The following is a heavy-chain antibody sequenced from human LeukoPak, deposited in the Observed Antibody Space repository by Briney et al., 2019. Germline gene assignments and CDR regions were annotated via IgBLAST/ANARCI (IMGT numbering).Heavy chain of an antibody. CDR1: GYTFTSYD. CDR3: ARDGLIAVGFDY. D-gene: IGHD6-19*01. Sequence: GASVKVSCKASGYTFTSYDINWVRQATGQGLEWMGWMNPNSGNTGYAQKFQGRVTMTRNTSISTAYMELSSLRSEDTAVYYCARDGLIAVGFDYWGQGTLVTVSS. CDR2: MNPNSGNT. J-gene: IGHJ4*02. V-gene: IGHV1-8*01.